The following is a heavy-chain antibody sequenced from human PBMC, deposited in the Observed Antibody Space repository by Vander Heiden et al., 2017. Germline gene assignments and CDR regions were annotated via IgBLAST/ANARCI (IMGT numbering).Heavy chain of an antibody. V-gene: IGHV1-69*01. CDR2: TLPIFGTA. Sequence: GGTLPIFGTANYAQKFQGRVTITADESKSTAYMELSSLRSEDTAVYYWATQTQYYFDYWGQGTLVTVSS. J-gene: IGHJ4*02. CDR3: ATQTQYYFDY.